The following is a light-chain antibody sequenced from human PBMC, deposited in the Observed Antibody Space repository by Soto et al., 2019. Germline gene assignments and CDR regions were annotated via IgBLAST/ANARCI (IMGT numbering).Light chain of an antibody. CDR1: SSDLAIYNY. CDR3: SSYTSSSTRV. Sequence: QSVLTQPASVSGSPGQSITISCTGTSSDLAIYNYVSWYQQQPGKAPKLMIYQVTNRPSGVSNRLSGSRSGNTASLTISGLQAEDEADYYCSSYTSSSTRVFGTGTKVTVL. J-gene: IGLJ1*01. V-gene: IGLV2-14*01. CDR2: QVT.